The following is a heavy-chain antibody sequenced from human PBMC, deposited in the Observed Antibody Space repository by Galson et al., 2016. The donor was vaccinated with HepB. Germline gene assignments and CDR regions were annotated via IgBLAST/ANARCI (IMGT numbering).Heavy chain of an antibody. CDR1: GFTVRSNY. CDR3: ARSLGSTTNYGLDV. CDR2: IHSGGAT. J-gene: IGHJ6*02. Sequence: SLRLSCAASGFTVRSNYMHWVRQAPGKGLEWVSVIHSGGATYYAGSVEGRFSISRDNSKNTMDLHMSGLRAEDTAVYYCARSLGSTTNYGLDVWGQGTAVSVS. D-gene: IGHD1-26*01. V-gene: IGHV3-53*01.